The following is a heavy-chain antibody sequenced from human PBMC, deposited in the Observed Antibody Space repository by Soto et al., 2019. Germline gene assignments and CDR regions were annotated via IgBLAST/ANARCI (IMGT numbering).Heavy chain of an antibody. D-gene: IGHD1-1*01. CDR3: AAKPYNWNIWMVY. Sequence: PSLTMSDSWTVSGGSISDFYCSCIIKPPGKGLEWIGDIYYSGSTNYNPALKSRVTISVDKSNNHFSLSLRSVTAADTAVYYCAAKPYNWNIWMVYWGPGIMVTVSS. CDR2: IYYSGST. J-gene: IGHJ4*02. CDR1: GGSISDFY. V-gene: IGHV4-59*12.